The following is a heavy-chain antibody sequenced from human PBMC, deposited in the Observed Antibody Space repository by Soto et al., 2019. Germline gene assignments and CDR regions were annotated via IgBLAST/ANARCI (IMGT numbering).Heavy chain of an antibody. CDR3: AREAIVAGATTGMDV. CDR2: INPGYPAGRST. Sequence: ASVKGSCKACGYTLTTCVMDWVRQAPEQGREGMGVINPGYPAGRSTTCAQKFQGRVTMTTDTAPSTVYLELGRLRSDDTAVYYCAREAIVAGATTGMDVWGQGTTVTVSS. J-gene: IGHJ6*02. V-gene: IGHV1-46*01. CDR1: GYTLTTCV. D-gene: IGHD1-26*01.